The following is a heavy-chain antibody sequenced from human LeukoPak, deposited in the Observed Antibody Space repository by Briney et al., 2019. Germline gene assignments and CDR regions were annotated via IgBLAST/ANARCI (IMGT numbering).Heavy chain of an antibody. CDR3: VRGTPTPGMDY. CDR2: IDTTTGNP. J-gene: IGHJ4*02. V-gene: IGHV7-4-1*02. CDR1: GYPFSAHL. D-gene: IGHD3-10*01. Sequence: ASVKVSCKASGYPFSAHLLNWVRQAPGQGLEWMGNIDTTTGNPRYAQDFTGRFVFSLDTSVSTAYLQITSLKADDTAAYCCVRGTPTPGMDYWGQGTQVTVSS.